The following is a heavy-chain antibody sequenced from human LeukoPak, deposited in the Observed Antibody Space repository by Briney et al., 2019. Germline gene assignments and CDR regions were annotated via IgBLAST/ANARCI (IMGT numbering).Heavy chain of an antibody. V-gene: IGHV4-39*01. CDR3: ASLPQQLDAFDI. Sequence: PSETLSLTCTVSGASISKIEDYWGWIRQPPGKGLEWIGSIYYSGSTYYNPSLKSRVTISVDTSKNQFSLKLSSVTAADTAVYYCASLPQQLDAFDIWGQGTMVTVSS. CDR1: GASISKIEDY. J-gene: IGHJ3*02. CDR2: IYYSGST. D-gene: IGHD6-13*01.